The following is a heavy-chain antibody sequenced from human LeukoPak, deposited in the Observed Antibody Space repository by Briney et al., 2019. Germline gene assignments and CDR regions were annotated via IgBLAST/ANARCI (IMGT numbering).Heavy chain of an antibody. CDR2: IIPIFGTA. J-gene: IGHJ6*03. Sequence: VASVKVSCKASGGTFSSYAISWVRQAPGQGLEWMGGIIPIFGTANYAQKFQGRVTITTDESTSTAYMELSSLRSEDTAVYYCARVGVTSPAPYYYYYMDVWGKGTTVTVSS. CDR1: GGTFSSYA. V-gene: IGHV1-69*05. D-gene: IGHD2-21*02. CDR3: ARVGVTSPAPYYYYYMDV.